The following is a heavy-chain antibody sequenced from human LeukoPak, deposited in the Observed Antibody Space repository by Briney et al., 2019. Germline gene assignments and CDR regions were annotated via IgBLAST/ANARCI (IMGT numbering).Heavy chain of an antibody. D-gene: IGHD5-18*01. V-gene: IGHV4-61*02. Sequence: PSQTLSLTCTVSGGSISSGSYYWSWIRQPAGKGLEWIGRIYTSRSTNYNPSLKSQVTISVDTSKNQFSLKLSSVTAADTAVYYCAGSTTWIQPYRFFDYWGQGTLVTVSS. J-gene: IGHJ4*02. CDR1: GGSISSGSYY. CDR2: IYTSRST. CDR3: AGSTTWIQPYRFFDY.